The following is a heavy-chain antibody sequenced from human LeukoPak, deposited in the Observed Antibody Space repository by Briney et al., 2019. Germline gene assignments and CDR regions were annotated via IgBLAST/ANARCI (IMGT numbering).Heavy chain of an antibody. CDR2: IAYDESSK. CDR3: AKGGSGWSNWFDP. V-gene: IGHV3-30*18. J-gene: IGHJ5*02. D-gene: IGHD6-19*01. CDR1: GFTFSNSG. Sequence: GGSLRLSCAASGFTFSNSGMHWVRQAPGKGLEWVAVIAYDESSKFYADSVKGRFTISRDNPQNTLYLQMNSLRADDTAVYYCAKGGSGWSNWFDPWGQGTLVTVSS.